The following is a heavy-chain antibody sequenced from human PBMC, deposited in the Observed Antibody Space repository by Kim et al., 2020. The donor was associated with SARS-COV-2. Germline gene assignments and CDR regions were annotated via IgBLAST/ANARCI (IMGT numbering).Heavy chain of an antibody. V-gene: IGHV3-11*06. Sequence: FTISRDTAKNSLYLQMNSLRAEDTAVYYCARATGIAAAGIVRYYYGMDVWGQGTTVTVSS. J-gene: IGHJ6*02. CDR3: ARATGIAAAGIVRYYYGMDV. D-gene: IGHD6-13*01.